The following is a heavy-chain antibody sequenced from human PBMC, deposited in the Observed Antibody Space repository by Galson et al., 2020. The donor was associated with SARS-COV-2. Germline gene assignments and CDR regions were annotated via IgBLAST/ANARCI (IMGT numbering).Heavy chain of an antibody. V-gene: IGHV3-23*01. D-gene: IGHD4-17*01. CDR2: ISGGGGST. J-gene: IGHJ4*01. Sequence: GGSLRLSCVASGFTFSRYAMAWVRQAPGRGLEWVSGISGGGGSTYYVDSVKGRFTISRDTSQNTVHLQMSSLRADDTAVYYCAKDRGNGYRDQLDFWG. CDR3: AKDRGNGYRDQLDF. CDR1: GFTFSRYA.